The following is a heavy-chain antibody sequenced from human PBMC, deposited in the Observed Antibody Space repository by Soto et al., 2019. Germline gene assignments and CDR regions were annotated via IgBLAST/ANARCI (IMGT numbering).Heavy chain of an antibody. V-gene: IGHV1-3*01. CDR1: GYTFSNYA. D-gene: IGHD2-21*02. J-gene: IGHJ4*02. CDR2: INAGNGDT. Sequence: ASVKVSCKASGYTFSNYAIHWVRQAPGQRLEWMGWINAGNGDTNYAQKVQGRVTLTRDTSTSTASMSLTSLTSDDTAVYFCAKGGTYCGDGCYSPVEPLDWWGPGTLVTVSS. CDR3: AKGGTYCGDGCYSPVEPLDW.